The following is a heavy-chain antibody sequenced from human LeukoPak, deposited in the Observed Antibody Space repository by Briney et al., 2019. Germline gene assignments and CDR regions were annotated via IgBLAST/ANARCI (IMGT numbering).Heavy chain of an antibody. CDR1: GYTFTGYY. D-gene: IGHD6-25*01. CDR2: IIPIFGTA. V-gene: IGHV1-69*05. J-gene: IGHJ5*02. Sequence: ASVKVSCKASGYTFTGYYMHWVRRAPGQGLEWMGGIIPIFGTANYAQKFQGRVTITTDESTSTAYMELSSLRSEDTAVYYCARSGPDLNWFDPWGQGTLVAVSS. CDR3: ARSGPDLNWFDP.